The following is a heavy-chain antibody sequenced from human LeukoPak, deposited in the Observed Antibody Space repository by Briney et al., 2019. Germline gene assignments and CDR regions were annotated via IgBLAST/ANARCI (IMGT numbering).Heavy chain of an antibody. D-gene: IGHD3-22*01. J-gene: IGHJ3*02. V-gene: IGHV4-59*01. CDR2: IYYRGST. CDR1: GGSISSYY. CDR3: ARVPREDSSVEDDAFDI. Sequence: PSETLSLTCTVSGGSISSYYWSWIRQPPGKGRVWIGYIYYRGSTNYNPSRKRRVTISVDTSKNQFALKLSSVTAADTAVYYCARVPREDSSVEDDAFDIWGQGTMVTVSS.